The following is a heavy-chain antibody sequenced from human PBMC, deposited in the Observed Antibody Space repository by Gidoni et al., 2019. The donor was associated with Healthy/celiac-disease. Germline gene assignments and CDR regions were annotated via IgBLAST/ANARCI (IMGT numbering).Heavy chain of an antibody. J-gene: IGHJ4*02. V-gene: IGHV1-2*02. CDR2: INPNSGGT. D-gene: IGHD3-9*01. CDR1: GDTCTGYD. CDR3: ARLSHDILTGQRDYYFDY. Sequence: QVQLVQSGAEVKKPGASVKVSCKAAGDTCTGYDRPWLRQAPGQGLAWMGWINPNSGGTNYAQKFQGRVTMTRDTSISTAYMALSRLRSDDTAVYYCARLSHDILTGQRDYYFDYWGQGTLVTVSS.